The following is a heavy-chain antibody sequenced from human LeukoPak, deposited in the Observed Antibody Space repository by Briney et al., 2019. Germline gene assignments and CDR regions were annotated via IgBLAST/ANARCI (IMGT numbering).Heavy chain of an antibody. CDR2: IKQDGSET. Sequence: GGSLRLSCATSGFIFSNYWMSWVRQAPGKGLEWVANIKQDGSETYYVDSVKGRFTISRDDAKNSLYLQTNSLRAEDTAVYYCARRAGAYSHPYDYWGQGTLVTVSS. D-gene: IGHD4/OR15-4a*01. CDR3: ARRAGAYSHPYDY. CDR1: GFIFSNYW. V-gene: IGHV3-7*01. J-gene: IGHJ4*02.